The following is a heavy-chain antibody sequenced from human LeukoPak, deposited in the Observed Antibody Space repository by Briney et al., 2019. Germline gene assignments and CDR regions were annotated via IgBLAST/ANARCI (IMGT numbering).Heavy chain of an antibody. CDR1: GFTFSSYA. J-gene: IGHJ4*02. CDR3: ARSGSGSYQGDPFDY. Sequence: PGGSLRLSCAASGFTFSSYAMSWVRQAPGKGLEWVANIKQDGSEKYYVDSVKGRFTISRDNAKNSLYLQMNSLRAEDTAVYYCARSGSGSYQGDPFDYWGQGTLVTVSS. CDR2: IKQDGSEK. D-gene: IGHD3-10*01. V-gene: IGHV3-7*01.